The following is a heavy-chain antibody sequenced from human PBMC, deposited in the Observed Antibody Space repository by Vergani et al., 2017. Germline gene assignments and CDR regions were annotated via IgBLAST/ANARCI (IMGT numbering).Heavy chain of an antibody. CDR3: TRHGTVTTSRFDY. V-gene: IGHV3-73*01. J-gene: IGHJ4*02. D-gene: IGHD4-17*01. Sequence: VQLVESGGGVVQPGRSLRLSCAASGFTFSGSAMHWVRQASGKGLEWVGRIRSKANSYATAYAASVKGRFTISRDDSKNTAYLQMNSLKTEDTAVYYCTRHGTVTTSRFDYWGQGTLVTVSS. CDR1: GFTFSGSA. CDR2: IRSKANSYAT.